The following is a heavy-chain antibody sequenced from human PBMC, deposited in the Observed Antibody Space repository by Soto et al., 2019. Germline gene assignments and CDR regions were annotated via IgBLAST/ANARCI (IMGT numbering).Heavy chain of an antibody. Sequence: QVQLQESGPGLVKPSQTLSLTRTVSGGSISSGAYYWTWIRQYPGKGLEWIGYIYCSGSTYYNPSLKSRVTISVDTSKNQFSLKLSSVTAADTAVYYCARIKGGAAGNFDFWGQGTLVTVSS. V-gene: IGHV4-31*03. J-gene: IGHJ4*02. CDR3: ARIKGGAAGNFDF. CDR1: GGSISSGAYY. D-gene: IGHD6-13*01. CDR2: IYCSGST.